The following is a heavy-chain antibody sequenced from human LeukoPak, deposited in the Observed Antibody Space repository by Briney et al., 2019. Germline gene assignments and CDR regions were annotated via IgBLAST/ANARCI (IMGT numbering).Heavy chain of an antibody. J-gene: IGHJ4*02. CDR3: ARMDRSGWYYFGY. V-gene: IGHV4-59*01. D-gene: IGHD6-19*01. Sequence: SETLSPTCTVSSGSISSYYWSWIRQAPGKGLEWIGYIYYSGSTNYNPSLKTRVTISVDTSKNQFSLKLTSVTAADTAVYYCARMDRSGWYYFGYWGQGTLVTVSS. CDR2: IYYSGST. CDR1: SGSISSYY.